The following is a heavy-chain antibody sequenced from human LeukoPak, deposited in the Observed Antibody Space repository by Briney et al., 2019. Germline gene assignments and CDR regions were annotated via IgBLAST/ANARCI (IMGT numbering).Heavy chain of an antibody. J-gene: IGHJ4*02. Sequence: GASVKVSCKASGYTFTSYGISWVRQAPGQGLEWMGWISAYNGNTNYAQKLQGRVTMTTDTSTSTAYMELRSLRSDDTAVYYCARDNFIVVVPDTDRGFDYWGQGTLVTVSS. CDR2: ISAYNGNT. D-gene: IGHD2-2*01. V-gene: IGHV1-18*01. CDR3: ARDNFIVVVPDTDRGFDY. CDR1: GYTFTSYG.